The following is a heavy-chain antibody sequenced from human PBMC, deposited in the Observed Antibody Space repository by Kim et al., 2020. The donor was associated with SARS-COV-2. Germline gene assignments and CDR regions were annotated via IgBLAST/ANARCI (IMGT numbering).Heavy chain of an antibody. J-gene: IGHJ4*02. D-gene: IGHD3-10*01. CDR1: GYTFTSYG. V-gene: IGHV1-18*01. CDR3: ARDRAMVRGVIITNGGFDY. Sequence: ASVKVSCKASGYTFTSYGISWVRQAPGQGLEWMGWISAYNGNTNYAQKLQGRVTMTTDTSTSTAYMALRSLRSDDTAVYYCARDRAMVRGVIITNGGFDYWGQGTLVTVTS. CDR2: ISAYNGNT.